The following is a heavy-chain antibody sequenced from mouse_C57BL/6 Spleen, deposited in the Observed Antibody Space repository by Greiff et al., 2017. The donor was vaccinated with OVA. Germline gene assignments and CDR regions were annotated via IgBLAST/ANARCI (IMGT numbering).Heavy chain of an antibody. V-gene: IGHV1-64*01. D-gene: IGHD2-4*01. CDR3: ARSGYDYSWLAY. Sequence: QVQLQQPGAELVKPGASVKLSYKASGYTFTSYWMHWVKQRPGQGLEWIGMIHPNSGSTNYNEKFKSKATLTVDKSSSTAYMQLSSLTSEDSAVYYCARSGYDYSWLAYWGQGTLVTVSA. CDR2: IHPNSGST. CDR1: GYTFTSYW. J-gene: IGHJ3*01.